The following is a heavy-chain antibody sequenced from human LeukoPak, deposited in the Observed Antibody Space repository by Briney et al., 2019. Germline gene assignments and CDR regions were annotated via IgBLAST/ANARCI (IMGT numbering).Heavy chain of an antibody. J-gene: IGHJ4*02. CDR2: IYYSGST. V-gene: IGHV4-59*01. D-gene: IGHD3-10*01. Sequence: SETLSLTCTVSGGSISSYYWSWIRQPPGKGLEWIGYIYYSGSTNYNPSLKSRVTISVDTSKNQFSLKLSSVTAADTAVYYCARWHSGFQFDYWGQGTLVTVSS. CDR3: ARWHSGFQFDY. CDR1: GGSISSYY.